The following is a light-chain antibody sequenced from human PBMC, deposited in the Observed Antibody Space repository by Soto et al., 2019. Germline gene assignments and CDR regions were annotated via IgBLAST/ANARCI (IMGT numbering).Light chain of an antibody. CDR1: QSISSW. V-gene: IGKV1-5*03. Sequence: DIQMTQSPSTLSASVGDRVTITCRASQSISSWLAWYQQKPGKAPKLLIYKESTLKSGVPSRFSGSGSGTEFTLTISSLQPDDFATYYCQHYNSYSEAVGQGTKVDI. CDR3: QHYNSYSEA. CDR2: KES. J-gene: IGKJ1*01.